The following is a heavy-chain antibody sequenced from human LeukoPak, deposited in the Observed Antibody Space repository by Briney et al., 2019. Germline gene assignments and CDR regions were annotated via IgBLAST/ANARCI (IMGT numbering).Heavy chain of an antibody. D-gene: IGHD3-3*01. J-gene: IGHJ6*03. Sequence: SETLSLTCTVSGGSISSYYWIWIRQPAGRGLEWIGRIYTSGSTNYNPSLKSRVPMSVDTSKNQFSLKLSSVTAADTAVYYCARDFWSGYYTTYYYYMDVWGKGTTVTVSS. CDR2: IYTSGST. V-gene: IGHV4-4*07. CDR1: GGSISSYY. CDR3: ARDFWSGYYTTYYYYMDV.